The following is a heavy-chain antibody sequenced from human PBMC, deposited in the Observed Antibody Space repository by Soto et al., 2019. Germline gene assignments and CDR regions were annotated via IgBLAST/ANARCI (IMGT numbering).Heavy chain of an antibody. Sequence: QVQLVESRGGVVQPGGSLRLSCAASGFTFSRYGMHWVRQAPGKGLEWVAVISYDGSNKYHADSVKGRFTISRDNTKNTRYLKMNGLRDEDTAVYYCAKGTFDILTGYPYYWYFDLWGRGTLVTVSS. J-gene: IGHJ2*01. CDR1: GFTFSRYG. CDR2: ISYDGSNK. CDR3: AKGTFDILTGYPYYWYFDL. V-gene: IGHV3-30*18. D-gene: IGHD3-9*01.